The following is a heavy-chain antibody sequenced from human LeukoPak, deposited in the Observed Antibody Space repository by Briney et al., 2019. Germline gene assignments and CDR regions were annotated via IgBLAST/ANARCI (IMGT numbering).Heavy chain of an antibody. Sequence: GRSLRLSCAASGFAFDDYAMGWVRQAPGKGLEWVSVIRWNGNTIVYADSVKGRFTISRDNAKNSLYLQMNSLRIEDTAFYYCARVRNTALVGAFDFRGQGTLLTVSS. V-gene: IGHV3-9*01. CDR1: GFAFDDYA. CDR3: ARVRNTALVGAFDF. CDR2: IRWNGNTI. D-gene: IGHD5-18*01. J-gene: IGHJ4*02.